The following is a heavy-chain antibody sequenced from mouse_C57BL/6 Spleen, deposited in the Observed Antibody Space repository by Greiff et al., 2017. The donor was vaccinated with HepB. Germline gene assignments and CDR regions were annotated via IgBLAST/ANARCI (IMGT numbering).Heavy chain of an antibody. J-gene: IGHJ4*01. V-gene: IGHV1-26*01. CDR1: GYTFTDYY. CDR3: ERIRPRYAIDY. CDR2: INPNNGGT. Sequence: EVQLQQSGPELVKPGASVKISCKASGYTFTDYYMNWVKQSHGKSLEWIGDINPNNGGTSYNQKFKGKATLTVDKSSSTAYMELRSLTSEDSAVYYCERIRPRYAIDYWGQGTSVTVSS.